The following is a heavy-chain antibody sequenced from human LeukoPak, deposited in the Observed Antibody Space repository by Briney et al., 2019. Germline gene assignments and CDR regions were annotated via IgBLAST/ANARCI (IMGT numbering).Heavy chain of an antibody. CDR3: ARPRYGSGSLDS. CDR2: INHSGST. CDR1: GGSFSGHY. Sequence: SETLSLTCAVYGGSFSGHYWAWIRQPPGKGLEWIGEINHSGSTTYNPSLNSRVTISVDTSKNQFSLRLSSVTAADTAVYYCARPRYGSGSLDSWGQGTLVTVSS. V-gene: IGHV4-34*01. J-gene: IGHJ4*02. D-gene: IGHD3-10*01.